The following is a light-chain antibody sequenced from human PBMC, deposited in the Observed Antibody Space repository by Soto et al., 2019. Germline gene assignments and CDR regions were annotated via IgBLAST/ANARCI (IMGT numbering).Light chain of an antibody. J-gene: IGLJ3*02. CDR1: XXXIGGYNY. V-gene: IGLV2-14*01. CDR3: CSYTSTTTRL. CDR2: EVS. Sequence: QSALTXPASVSGSPGQSXTXXXTXXXXXIGGYNYVSWYQQHPDKAPKLMIYEVSKRPSGVSNRFSASKSGNTASLTISGLQAEDEADYYCCSYTSTTTRLFGGGTKLTVL.